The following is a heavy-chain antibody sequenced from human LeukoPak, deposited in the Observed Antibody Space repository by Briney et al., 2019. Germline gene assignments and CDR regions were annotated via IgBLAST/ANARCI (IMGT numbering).Heavy chain of an antibody. CDR2: ISGISGSA. Sequence: GGSLRLSCAASGFTFSSYAMSWVRQAPEKGLEWVSSISGISGSAYYADSVKGRFTISRDNSKNTLYLQMNSLRAEDTAVYSCARLATVTTFSPVVYWGQGTLVTVSS. V-gene: IGHV3-23*01. CDR3: ARLATVTTFSPVVY. D-gene: IGHD4-17*01. CDR1: GFTFSSYA. J-gene: IGHJ4*02.